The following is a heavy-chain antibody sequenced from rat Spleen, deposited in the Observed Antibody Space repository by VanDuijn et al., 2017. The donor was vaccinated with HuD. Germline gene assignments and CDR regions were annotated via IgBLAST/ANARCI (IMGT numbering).Heavy chain of an antibody. J-gene: IGHJ4*01. V-gene: IGHV1-43*01. CDR3: ARSGDSMGITRGVLDA. CDR2: INTGSGGT. D-gene: IGHD1-9*01. Sequence: QVQLQQSGAELAKPGSSVKISCKASGYTFTSYYISWIKQTTGQGLEYIGYINTGSGGTNYNEKFKGKATLTVDKSSSTAFMQLSSLTPDDSAVYYGARSGDSMGITRGVLDAWGQGASVTVSS. CDR1: GYTFTSYY.